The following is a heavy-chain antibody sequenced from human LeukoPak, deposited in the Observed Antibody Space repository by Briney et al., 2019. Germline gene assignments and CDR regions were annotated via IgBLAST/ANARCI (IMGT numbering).Heavy chain of an antibody. V-gene: IGHV4-59*01. CDR2: IYYSGST. Sequence: SETLSLTCTVSGGSISSYYWSWIRQPPGKGLEWIGYIYYSGSTNYNPSLKSRVTISVDTSKNQFSLKLSSVTAADTAVYYCARVTVQLERLAAFDIWGQGTMVTVSS. D-gene: IGHD1-1*01. J-gene: IGHJ3*02. CDR1: GGSISSYY. CDR3: ARVTVQLERLAAFDI.